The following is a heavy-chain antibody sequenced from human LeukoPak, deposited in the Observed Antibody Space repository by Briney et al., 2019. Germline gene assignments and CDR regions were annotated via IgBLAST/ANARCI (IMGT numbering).Heavy chain of an antibody. CDR2: IYPGDSDT. CDR3: AKGLGIKVYYYYMDV. V-gene: IGHV5-51*01. J-gene: IGHJ6*03. CDR1: GYSFTSYW. D-gene: IGHD7-27*01. Sequence: GESLKISCKGSGYSFTSYWIGWVRQMPGKGLEWMGIIYPGDSDTRYSPSFQGQVTISADKSISTAYLQWSSLKASDTAMYYCAKGLGIKVYYYYMDVWGKGTTVTVSS.